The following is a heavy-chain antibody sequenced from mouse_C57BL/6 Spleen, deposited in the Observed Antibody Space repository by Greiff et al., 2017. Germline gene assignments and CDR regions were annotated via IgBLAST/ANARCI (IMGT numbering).Heavy chain of an antibody. J-gene: IGHJ4*01. D-gene: IGHD1-1*01. Sequence: EVKLVESGEGLVKPGGSLKLSCAASGFTFSSYAMSWVRQTPEKRLEWVAYISSGGDYIYYADTVKGRFTISRDNARNTLYLQMSSLKSEDTAMXYCTHYYGSSSYAMDYWGQGTSVTVSS. V-gene: IGHV5-9-1*02. CDR1: GFTFSSYA. CDR3: THYYGSSSYAMDY. CDR2: ISSGGDYI.